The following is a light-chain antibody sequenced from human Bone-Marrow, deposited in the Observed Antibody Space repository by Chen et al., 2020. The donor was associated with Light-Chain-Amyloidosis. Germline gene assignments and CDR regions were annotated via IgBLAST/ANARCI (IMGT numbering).Light chain of an antibody. CDR1: NIGSTS. Sequence: YVLTQPSSVSVAPGQTATIACGGNNIGSTSVYWYQQTPGQAPLLVVYDDSDRPSGIPERLSGSSAGNTATLTISRVEAGDEADYYCQVWDRSSDRPVFGGGTKLTVL. CDR3: QVWDRSSDRPV. V-gene: IGLV3-21*02. CDR2: DDS. J-gene: IGLJ3*02.